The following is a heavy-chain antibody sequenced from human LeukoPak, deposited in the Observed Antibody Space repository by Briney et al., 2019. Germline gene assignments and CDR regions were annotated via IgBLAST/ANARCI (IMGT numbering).Heavy chain of an antibody. CDR2: ISGSSSNT. CDR3: AKDPLGVVDAFDL. Sequence: GGSLRLSCVGSGFTFSTYAMNWVRQAPGKGLEWVSTISGSSSNTYHAESVKGRFTISRDNSKNTVFLQMNSLRAEDTAIYYCAKDPLGVVDAFDLWGQGTVVTVSS. D-gene: IGHD2-21*01. CDR1: GFTFSTYA. J-gene: IGHJ3*01. V-gene: IGHV3-23*01.